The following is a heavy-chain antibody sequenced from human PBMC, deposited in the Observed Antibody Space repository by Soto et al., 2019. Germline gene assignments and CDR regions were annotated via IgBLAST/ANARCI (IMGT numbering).Heavy chain of an antibody. CDR1: GFTFSNYW. CDR3: ERPGCLEY. Sequence: PGGSLRLSCPASGFTFSNYWMTWVRQAPGKGLEWVASIKQDGSAEYNVDSVKGRFIISRDNAKSSVYLQMTSLTAEDTAVYYCERPGCLEYSGQGTYVTGSS. CDR2: IKQDGSAE. J-gene: IGHJ4*01. D-gene: IGHD2-8*01. V-gene: IGHV3-7*01.